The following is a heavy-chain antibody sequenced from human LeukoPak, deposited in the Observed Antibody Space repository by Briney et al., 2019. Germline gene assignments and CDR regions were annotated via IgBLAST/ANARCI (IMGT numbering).Heavy chain of an antibody. Sequence: KASATLFLTLAVYCGSFSGFYWSWIRQPPGEGLGWVWGINHSGSTNYNPSLKSRVTISVDTSKNQFSLKLSSVTAADTAVYYCALFGGAGAAAGSLFDYWGQGTLVTVSS. V-gene: IGHV4-34*01. CDR1: CGSFSGFY. CDR3: ALFGGAGAAAGSLFDY. CDR2: INHSGST. D-gene: IGHD6-13*01. J-gene: IGHJ4*02.